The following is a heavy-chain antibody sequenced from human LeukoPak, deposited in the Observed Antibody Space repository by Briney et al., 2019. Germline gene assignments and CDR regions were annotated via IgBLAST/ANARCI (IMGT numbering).Heavy chain of an antibody. D-gene: IGHD3-22*01. CDR2: IYSGGST. CDR1: GFTVSSNY. Sequence: GGSLRLSCAASGFTVSSNYMSWVRQAPGKGLEWVSVIYSGGSTYYADSVKGRFTISRHNSKNTLYLQVNSLRAEDTAVYYCARDYYDSSGYYFDYWGQGTLVTVSS. CDR3: ARDYYDSSGYYFDY. V-gene: IGHV3-53*04. J-gene: IGHJ4*02.